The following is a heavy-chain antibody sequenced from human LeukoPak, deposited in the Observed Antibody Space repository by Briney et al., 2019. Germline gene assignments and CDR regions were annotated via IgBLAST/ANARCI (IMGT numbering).Heavy chain of an antibody. CDR1: GYTFTGYY. D-gene: IGHD3-10*01. CDR2: INAGNGNT. J-gene: IGHJ4*02. CDR3: ARDTAKLLWFGELLPYFDY. Sequence: ASVKVSCKASGYTFTGYYMHWVRQAPGQRLEWMGWINAGNGNTKYSQKFQGRVTITRDTSASTAYMELSSLRSEDTAVYYCARDTAKLLWFGELLPYFDYWGQGTLVTVSS. V-gene: IGHV1-3*01.